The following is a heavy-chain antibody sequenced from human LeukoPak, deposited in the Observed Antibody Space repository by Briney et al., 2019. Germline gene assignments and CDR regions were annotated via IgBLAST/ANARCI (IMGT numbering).Heavy chain of an antibody. Sequence: ASVTVSCKASGYSFTSYHMHWVRQAPGQGLEWMGIIKPSGGSTSYAQEFQDRVTMTRDTSPSTVYMELSSLRFEDTAVYYCARDSSGWSVDYWGQGTLVTVSS. CDR3: ARDSSGWSVDY. D-gene: IGHD6-19*01. V-gene: IGHV1-46*01. CDR1: GYSFTSYH. J-gene: IGHJ4*02. CDR2: IKPSGGST.